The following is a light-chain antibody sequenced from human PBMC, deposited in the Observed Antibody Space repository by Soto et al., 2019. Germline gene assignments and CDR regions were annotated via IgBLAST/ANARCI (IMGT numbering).Light chain of an antibody. V-gene: IGLV2-14*01. CDR3: SSYTSSTTPV. CDR2: EVT. J-gene: IGLJ7*01. CDR1: SSDVGNYKY. Sequence: QSALTQPASVSGSPGQSITISCTGTSSDVGNYKYVSWYQQHPGKAPKLMIYEVTDRPSGVSNRFSGSKSGNTASLTISGLRAEDEADYYCSSYTSSTTPVFGGGTQLTVL.